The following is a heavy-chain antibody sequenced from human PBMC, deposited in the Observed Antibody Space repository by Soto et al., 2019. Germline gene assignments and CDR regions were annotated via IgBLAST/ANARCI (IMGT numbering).Heavy chain of an antibody. V-gene: IGHV3-33*01. CDR3: ARDGGGSGWYIHY. D-gene: IGHD6-19*01. CDR1: GFTFSSYG. CDR2: IWYDGSNK. Sequence: PAGSLRLSCAASGFTFSSYGMHWVRQAPGKGLEWVAVIWYDGSNKYYADSVKGRFTISRDNSKNTLYLQMNSLRAEDTAVYYCARDGGGSGWYIHYWGQGTLVTVSS. J-gene: IGHJ4*02.